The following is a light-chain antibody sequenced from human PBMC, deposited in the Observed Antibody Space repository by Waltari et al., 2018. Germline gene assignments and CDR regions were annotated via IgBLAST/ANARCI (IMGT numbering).Light chain of an antibody. J-gene: IGKJ3*01. CDR1: QSVRSN. Sequence: EIVMTQSPATLSVSPGERATLSCRASQSVRSNLAWYHQKPGQGPRLLIYGASTRATGIPARFSGSGSGTEFTLTISSMQSEDFVVYYCQQYNNWPPFTFGPGTKVDIK. CDR3: QQYNNWPPFT. CDR2: GAS. V-gene: IGKV3-15*01.